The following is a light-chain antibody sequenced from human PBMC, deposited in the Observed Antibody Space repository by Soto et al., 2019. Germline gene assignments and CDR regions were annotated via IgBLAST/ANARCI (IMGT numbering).Light chain of an antibody. CDR1: QSVSSN. J-gene: IGKJ1*01. CDR3: QQYNNWPPDRT. Sequence: EIVMTQSPATLSVSPGERATLSCRASQSVSSNLAWYQQKPGQAPRLLIYGASTRATGIPARSSGSGSGTEFTLTISSLQSEDFAIYFCQQYNNWPPDRTFGQGTKVEI. CDR2: GAS. V-gene: IGKV3-15*01.